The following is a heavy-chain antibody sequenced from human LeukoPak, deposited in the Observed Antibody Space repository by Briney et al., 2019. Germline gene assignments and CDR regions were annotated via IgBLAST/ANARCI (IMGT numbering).Heavy chain of an antibody. CDR3: ARGGFDY. CDR2: ISSSSRTI. J-gene: IGHJ4*02. Sequence: GGSLRLSCAASGFAFSSYDMNWVREAPGKGLEWFSYISSSSRTIYYADSVKSRFTISRDNAKNSLYLQMNSLRVEDTAVYYGARGGFDYWGQGALVTVSS. CDR1: GFAFSSYD. V-gene: IGHV3-48*01.